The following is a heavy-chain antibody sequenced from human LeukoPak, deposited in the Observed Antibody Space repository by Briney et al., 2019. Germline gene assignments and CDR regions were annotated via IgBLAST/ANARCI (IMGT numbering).Heavy chain of an antibody. V-gene: IGHV1-69*13. D-gene: IGHD3-22*01. J-gene: IGHJ6*02. CDR2: IIPIFGTA. CDR3: ARVSGGSSGYYSGYYGMDV. Sequence: SVKVSCKASGGTFGSYAISWVRQAPGQGLEWMGGIIPIFGTANYAQKFQGRVTITADESTSTAYMELSSLRSEDTAVYYCARVSGGSSGYYSGYYGMDVWGQGTTVTVSS. CDR1: GGTFGSYA.